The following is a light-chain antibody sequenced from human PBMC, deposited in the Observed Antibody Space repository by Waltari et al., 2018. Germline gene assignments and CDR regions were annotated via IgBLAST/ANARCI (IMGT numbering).Light chain of an antibody. V-gene: IGLV3-21*01. Sequence: SYVLTQTPSVSVAPGETARITCGGNNIESQSVHWYRQRPGQAPVVVISYDNDRAAGIPERFSGSNSGNTATLTISRVEAGDEADYYCQVWDANTDPGVFGTGTEVTVL. CDR1: NIESQS. CDR2: YDN. J-gene: IGLJ1*01. CDR3: QVWDANTDPGV.